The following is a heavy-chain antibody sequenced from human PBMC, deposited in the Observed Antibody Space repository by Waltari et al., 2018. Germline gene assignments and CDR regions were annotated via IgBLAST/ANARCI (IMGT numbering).Heavy chain of an antibody. CDR3: ARGRGASGYAAYYFDY. CDR2: SNAGNGNT. CDR1: GGTFSSYA. J-gene: IGHJ4*02. Sequence: QVQLVQSGAEVKKPGSSVKVSCKASGGTFSSYAISWVRQAPGQRLEWMGWSNAGNGNTKYSQKFQGRVTITRDTSASTAYMELSSLRSEDTAVYYCARGRGASGYAAYYFDYWGQGTLVTVSS. V-gene: IGHV1-3*01. D-gene: IGHD5-12*01.